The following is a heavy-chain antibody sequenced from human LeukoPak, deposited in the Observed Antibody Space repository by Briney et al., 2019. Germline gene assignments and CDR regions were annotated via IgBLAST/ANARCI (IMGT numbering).Heavy chain of an antibody. D-gene: IGHD2/OR15-2a*01. Sequence: ASVTVSCKAPGYTFTSYAMNWVRQAPGQGLEWMGWINTNTGNPTYAQGFTGRFVFSLDTSVSTAYLQISSLKAEDTAVYYCAREFHVRRHPRSDDAFNIWGQGTMVTVSS. CDR1: GYTFTSYA. J-gene: IGHJ3*02. CDR3: AREFHVRRHPRSDDAFNI. CDR2: INTNTGNP. V-gene: IGHV7-4-1*02.